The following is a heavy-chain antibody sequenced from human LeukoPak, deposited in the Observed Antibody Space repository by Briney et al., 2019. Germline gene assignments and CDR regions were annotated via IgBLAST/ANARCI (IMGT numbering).Heavy chain of an antibody. CDR1: GFTFSNAW. D-gene: IGHD3-10*01. CDR2: IKSKTDGGTT. CDR3: ARKSASGNYPLDY. J-gene: IGHJ4*02. V-gene: IGHV3-15*01. Sequence: GGSLRLSCAASGFTFSNAWMSWVRQAPGKGLEWVGRIKSKTDGGTTDYAAPVKGRFTISRDNAKNTVFLQMSSLRAEDTALYYCARKSASGNYPLDYWGQGTLVTVSS.